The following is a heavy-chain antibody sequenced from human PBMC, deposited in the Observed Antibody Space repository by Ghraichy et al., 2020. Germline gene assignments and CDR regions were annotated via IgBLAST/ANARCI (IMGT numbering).Heavy chain of an antibody. Sequence: GGSLRLSCAASGFSFQYYSMHWVRRVPGKGLEWVSFIGAIGTITHYAESVKGRFTVSRDNSNNLLYLQMNSLTAEDTAVYYCARKSGYCGDKCNTSYFDSSGQGTMV. J-gene: IGHJ4*02. CDR3: ARKSGYCGDKCNTSYFDS. D-gene: IGHD5-18*01. V-gene: IGHV3-48*04. CDR1: GFSFQYYS. CDR2: IGAIGTIT.